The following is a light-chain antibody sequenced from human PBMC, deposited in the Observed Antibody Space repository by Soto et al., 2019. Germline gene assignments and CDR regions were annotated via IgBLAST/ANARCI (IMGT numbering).Light chain of an antibody. Sequence: QSVLTQPASVSGSPGQSITISCTGTGSDIGYFNYVSWYQQQPGKAPKLVIYEVDNRPSGVSIRFSGSKSGSTASLTISGLQAEDEADYYCKSYAVGSTYVFGTGTKVTVL. CDR1: GSDIGYFNY. CDR3: KSYAVGSTYV. CDR2: EVD. J-gene: IGLJ1*01. V-gene: IGLV2-14*01.